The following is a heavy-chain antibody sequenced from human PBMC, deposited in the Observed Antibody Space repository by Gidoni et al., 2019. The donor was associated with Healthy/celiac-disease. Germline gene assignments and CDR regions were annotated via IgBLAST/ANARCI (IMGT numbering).Heavy chain of an antibody. CDR2: IRGSGGST. CDR1: GVTFSSYA. Sequence: EVQLFESGGGLVPPGWSLRLCCSASGVTFSSYATSWVRQAPGQGLEWGTAIRGSGGSTYYEDSVKGRFTISRDNTKNKLYLQMNSLRAEDTAVYYGAKVGRITMIVVVITDAFDIWGQGTMVTVSS. V-gene: IGHV3-23*01. D-gene: IGHD3-22*01. CDR3: AKVGRITMIVVVITDAFDI. J-gene: IGHJ3*02.